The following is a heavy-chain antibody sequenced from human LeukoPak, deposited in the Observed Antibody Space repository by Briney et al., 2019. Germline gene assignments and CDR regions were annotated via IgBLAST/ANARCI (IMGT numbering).Heavy chain of an antibody. CDR1: GFTVSSNY. Sequence: PGGSLRLPCAASGFTVSSNYMSWVRQAPGKGLEWVSVIYSGGSTYYADSVKGRFTISRDNSKNTLYLQMNSLRAEDTAVYYCARYCSGGSCYSNYYYGMDVWGQGTTVTVSS. D-gene: IGHD2-15*01. J-gene: IGHJ6*02. CDR3: ARYCSGGSCYSNYYYGMDV. V-gene: IGHV3-53*01. CDR2: IYSGGST.